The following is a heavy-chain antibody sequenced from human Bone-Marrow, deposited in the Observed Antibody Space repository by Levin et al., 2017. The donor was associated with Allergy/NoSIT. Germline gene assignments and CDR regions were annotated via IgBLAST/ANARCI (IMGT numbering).Heavy chain of an antibody. CDR3: ARSPDTTSEFDY. V-gene: IGHV4-31*03. CDR2: IYDSGST. J-gene: IGHJ4*02. D-gene: IGHD5-18*01. CDR1: GGSIRSGGYY. Sequence: SETLSLTCTVSGGSIRSGGYYWSWIRQHPGKGLEWIGYIYDSGSTSYNPSLESRVAISVDTSKNQFYLKLTSLTAADTAVYYCARSPDTTSEFDYWGQGTLVTVSS.